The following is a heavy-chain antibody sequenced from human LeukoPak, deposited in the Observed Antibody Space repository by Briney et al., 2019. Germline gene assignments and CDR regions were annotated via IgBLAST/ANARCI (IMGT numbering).Heavy chain of an antibody. CDR1: GGSISGYY. J-gene: IGHJ4*02. CDR2: ISDSGST. V-gene: IGHV4-59*01. Sequence: PWETLALTCTVSGGSISGYYWSWIRQPPGKGLEWIGYISDSGSTNYNPSLKSRVTISVDTSKNQLSLKVTSVTAADTAVYYCARACSGGRCGHDYRGQGTLGTVSS. CDR3: ARACSGGRCGHDY. D-gene: IGHD2-15*01.